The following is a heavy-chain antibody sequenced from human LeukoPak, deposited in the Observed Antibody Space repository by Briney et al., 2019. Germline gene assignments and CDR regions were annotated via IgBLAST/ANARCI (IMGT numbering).Heavy chain of an antibody. D-gene: IGHD3-3*01. V-gene: IGHV3-7*03. CDR2: IKLDGSEK. CDR3: ARDQYDTWSRRGNFDS. J-gene: IGHJ4*02. Sequence: GGSLRLSCVASGFTFGKYWMSWVRQAPGKGLEWVANIKLDGSEKNYVDSVKGRFTISRDNTKNSLYLQMNSLRVEDTAVFYRARDQYDTWSRRGNFDSWGQGTLVIVSS. CDR1: GFTFGKYW.